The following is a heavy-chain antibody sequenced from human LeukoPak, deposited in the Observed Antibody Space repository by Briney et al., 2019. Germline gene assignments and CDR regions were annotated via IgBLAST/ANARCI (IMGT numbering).Heavy chain of an antibody. J-gene: IGHJ2*01. CDR1: GGSISSYY. CDR3: ASVGEGYQLLRPTWYFDL. D-gene: IGHD2-2*01. Sequence: PSETLSLTCTVSGGSISSYYWSWIRQPPGKGLEWIGYIYYSGSTNYNPSLKSRVTISVDTSKNQFSLKLSSVTAADTAVYYCASVGEGYQLLRPTWYFDLWGRGTLVTVSS. CDR2: IYYSGST. V-gene: IGHV4-59*01.